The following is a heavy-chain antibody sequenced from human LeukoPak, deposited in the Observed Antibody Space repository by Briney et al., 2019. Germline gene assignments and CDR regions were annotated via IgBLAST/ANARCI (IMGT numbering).Heavy chain of an antibody. CDR1: GYTLTELS. V-gene: IGHV1-24*01. J-gene: IGHJ5*02. CDR3: ARDFRLRFDP. D-gene: IGHD6-6*01. CDR2: FDPEDGET. Sequence: GASVKVSCKVSGYTLTELSMHWVRQAPGKGLEWMGGFDPEDGETIYAQKFQGRVTMTRDTSTSTVYMELSSLRSEDTAVYYCARDFRLRFDPWGQGTLVTVSS.